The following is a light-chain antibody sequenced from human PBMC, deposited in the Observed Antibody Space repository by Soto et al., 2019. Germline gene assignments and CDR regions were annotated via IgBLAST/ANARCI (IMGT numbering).Light chain of an antibody. Sequence: EVVLTQSPGTLSLSPGERATLSCRASQSVSSSYLAWYQQKPGQAPRLLIYGASTRATGIPDRFSVSESGTDFTLTINRLEPEDFPLYYCQHFGSSSWTFGQGTKVEIK. CDR2: GAS. J-gene: IGKJ1*01. V-gene: IGKV3-20*01. CDR3: QHFGSSSWT. CDR1: QSVSSSY.